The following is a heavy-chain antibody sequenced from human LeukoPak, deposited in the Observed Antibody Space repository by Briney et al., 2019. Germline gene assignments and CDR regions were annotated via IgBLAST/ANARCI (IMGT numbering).Heavy chain of an antibody. CDR1: GGSVSSGSYY. V-gene: IGHV4-61*01. CDR3: ARDQSGNRWDYYYYGMDV. D-gene: IGHD4-23*01. Sequence: SETLSLTCTVSGGSVSSGSYYWSWIRQPPGKGLEWIGYIYYSGSTNYNLSLKSRVTISVDTSKNQFSLKLSSVTAADTAVYYCARDQSGNRWDYYYYGMDVWGQGTTVTVSS. CDR2: IYYSGST. J-gene: IGHJ6*02.